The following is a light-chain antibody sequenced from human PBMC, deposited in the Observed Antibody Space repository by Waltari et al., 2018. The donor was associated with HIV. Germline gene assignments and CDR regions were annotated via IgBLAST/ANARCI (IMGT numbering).Light chain of an antibody. J-gene: IGLJ3*02. V-gene: IGLV1-47*01. CDR2: RND. CDR3: SAWDNSLSHWV. Sequence: QSVVTQPPSASGTPGQNISISCSGDISNLGGNFVYWYQQRPGTAPRRLIYRNDQRPSGVPDRFSGSKSATSASLAISGLRSDDEADYHCSAWDNSLSHWVFGGGTKVTVL. CDR1: ISNLGGNF.